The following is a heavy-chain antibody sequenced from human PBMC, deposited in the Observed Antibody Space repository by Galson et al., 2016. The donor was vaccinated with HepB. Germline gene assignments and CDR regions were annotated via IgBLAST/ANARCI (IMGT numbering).Heavy chain of an antibody. Sequence: SLRLSCAASGFTFNDYVMHWVRQLPGKGLEWVSGVNWNSATLAYADSVRGRFTISRDNAENSLYLLMNSLRAEDTALYYCAKGQTNWATFDSWGQGTLVTVSS. V-gene: IGHV3-9*01. D-gene: IGHD7-27*01. CDR1: GFTFNDYV. J-gene: IGHJ4*02. CDR2: VNWNSATL. CDR3: AKGQTNWATFDS.